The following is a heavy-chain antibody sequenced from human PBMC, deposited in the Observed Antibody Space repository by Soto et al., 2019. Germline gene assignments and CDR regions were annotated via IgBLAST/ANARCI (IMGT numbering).Heavy chain of an antibody. CDR2: INGDGSLT. D-gene: IGHD3-3*01. V-gene: IGHV3-74*01. Sequence: GGSLRLSCAASGFIFSDYWMHWLRQAPGKGLVWVSRINGDGSLTKYADSVKGRFTISRNTAKNTLYLQMNSLSAEDTALYYCARDGQSVLWSGYYVDVWGQGTTVTVSS. CDR3: ARDGQSVLWSGYYVDV. J-gene: IGHJ6*02. CDR1: GFIFSDYW.